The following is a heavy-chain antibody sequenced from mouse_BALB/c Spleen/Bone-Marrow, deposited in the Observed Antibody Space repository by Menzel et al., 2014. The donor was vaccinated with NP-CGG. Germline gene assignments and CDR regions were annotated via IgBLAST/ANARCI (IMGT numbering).Heavy chain of an antibody. V-gene: IGHV5-6-3*01. J-gene: IGHJ3*01. CDR1: GFTFSSFG. D-gene: IGHD2-4*01. CDR2: INSNGGFT. CDR3: SRGVDYSSWFAY. Sequence: DVMLVESGGGLVQPGGSLKLSCAASGFTFSSFGMSWARQTPDKGLELVANINSNGGFTYYADSVKGRFTISRDNAMNTLYLQMRSLKSEDTAIYYCSRGVDYSSWFAYWGQGTLVTVSA.